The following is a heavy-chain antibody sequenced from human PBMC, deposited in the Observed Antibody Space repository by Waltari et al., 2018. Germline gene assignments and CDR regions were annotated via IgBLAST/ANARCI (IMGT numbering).Heavy chain of an antibody. J-gene: IGHJ4*02. CDR3: ARDHSRRIAVAGTFDY. Sequence: QVQLVESGGGVVQPGRSLRLSCAASGFTFSSYGMHWVRQAPGKGLEWVAGRWDDGSTKYEADSVKGRFTISRDNSKNTLYLQMNSLRAEDTAVYYCARDHSRRIAVAGTFDYWGQGTLVTVSS. V-gene: IGHV3-33*01. CDR2: RWDDGSTK. D-gene: IGHD6-19*01. CDR1: GFTFSSYG.